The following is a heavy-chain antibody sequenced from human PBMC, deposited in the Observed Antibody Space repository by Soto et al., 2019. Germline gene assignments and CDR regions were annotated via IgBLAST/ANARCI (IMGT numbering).Heavy chain of an antibody. J-gene: IGHJ6*02. Sequence: QVQLVQSGAEVKKPGSSVKVSCKASGGTFSSYAISWVRQAPGQGLEWMGGIIPIFGTANYAQKFQGRVTXPXAXAXXPASMELSSPTSEDTAVYYCARDDVDTAMTYGMDVWGQGTTVTVSS. D-gene: IGHD5-18*01. V-gene: IGHV1-69*05. CDR3: ARDDVDTAMTYGMDV. CDR2: IIPIFGTA. CDR1: GGTFSSYA.